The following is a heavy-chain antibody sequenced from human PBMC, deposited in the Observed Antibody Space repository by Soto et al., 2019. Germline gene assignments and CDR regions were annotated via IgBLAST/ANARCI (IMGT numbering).Heavy chain of an antibody. V-gene: IGHV4-31*03. CDR1: GDSMKGGGFY. D-gene: IGHD3-16*01. CDR3: ARISGKFGWFDP. Sequence: QVQLQESGPGLAKPSETLSLTCTVSGDSMKGGGFYWSWIRQYPGKGLEDIGSIYLSGNTYYNPALXSXCALSVDAVKNQFFPSLSSGTAAGTAVYFCARISGKFGWFDPWGQGTLVTVSS. J-gene: IGHJ5*02. CDR2: IYLSGNT.